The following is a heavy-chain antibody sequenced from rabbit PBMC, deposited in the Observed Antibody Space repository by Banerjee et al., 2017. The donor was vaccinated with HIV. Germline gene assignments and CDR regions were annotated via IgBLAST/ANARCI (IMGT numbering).Heavy chain of an antibody. D-gene: IGHD8-1*01. V-gene: IGHV1S47*01. CDR3: ARDPYVGSSFFNL. J-gene: IGHJ4*01. Sequence: QEQLVESGGGLVQPGGSLKLSCKASGFDFSGYGVSWVRQAPGKGLEWIACIYAGSSGSTYYASWVNGRFTISSDNAQNTVDLQMNSLTAADTATYFCARDPYVGSSFFNLWGPGTL. CDR1: GFDFSGYG. CDR2: IYAGSSGST.